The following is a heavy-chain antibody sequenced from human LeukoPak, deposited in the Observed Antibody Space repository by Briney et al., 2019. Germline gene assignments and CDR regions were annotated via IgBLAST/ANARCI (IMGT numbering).Heavy chain of an antibody. D-gene: IGHD4-17*01. CDR2: INPNSGGT. CDR3: AMGETVTTPPRDY. J-gene: IGHJ4*02. CDR1: GYPFTGYY. V-gene: IGHV1-2*02. Sequence: ASVKVSCKSSGYPFTGYYMYWVRQAPGQGLEWMGWINPNSGGTNYAQKFQGRVTMTSDTSISTAYMELTSLRSDDTAVYYWAMGETVTTPPRDYWGQGTLVTVSS.